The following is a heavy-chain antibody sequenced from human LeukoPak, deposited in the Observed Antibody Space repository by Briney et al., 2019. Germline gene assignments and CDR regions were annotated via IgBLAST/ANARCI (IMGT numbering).Heavy chain of an antibody. CDR1: GYTFTGYY. CDR3: ARDSPTYYFDTGGHSH. J-gene: IGHJ4*02. V-gene: IGHV1-2*06. D-gene: IGHD3-22*01. Sequence: GASVKVSCTASGYTFTGYYMHWVRQAPGQGLEWMGRINPNSGGTNYPQKFQGRVTMTRDTSISTVYMELSRLRSDDTAVYYCARDSPTYYFDTGGHSHWGQGTLVTVSS. CDR2: INPNSGGT.